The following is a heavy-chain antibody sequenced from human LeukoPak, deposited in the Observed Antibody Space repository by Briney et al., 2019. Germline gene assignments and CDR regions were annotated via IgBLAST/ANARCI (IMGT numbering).Heavy chain of an antibody. D-gene: IGHD3-22*01. V-gene: IGHV3-48*03. J-gene: IGHJ3*02. CDR1: GFTFSSYE. Sequence: PGGSLRLSCAASGFTFSSYEMNWVRQAPGKGLEWVSYISSSGSTIYYADSVKGRFTISRDNAKNSLYLQMNSLRAEDTAVNYCARDFFGYYYDSSGNDAFDIWGQGTMVTVSS. CDR2: ISSSGSTI. CDR3: ARDFFGYYYDSSGNDAFDI.